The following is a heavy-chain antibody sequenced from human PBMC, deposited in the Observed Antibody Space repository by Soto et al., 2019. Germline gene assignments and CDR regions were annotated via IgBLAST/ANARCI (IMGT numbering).Heavy chain of an antibody. CDR1: SGSFSCYY. CDR2: ISQSAHA. J-gene: IGHJ4*02. Sequence: SETLSLTCSIDSGSFSCYYWSCIGQPPGKGLELIGEISQSAHANHRPSLKSRVSRSMDTSKQQFSLKFASASPADTALYYCARAPKVSGSSQKRPDVWGQGTLVT. V-gene: IGHV4-34*01. CDR3: ARAPKVSGSSQKRPDV. D-gene: IGHD6-6*01.